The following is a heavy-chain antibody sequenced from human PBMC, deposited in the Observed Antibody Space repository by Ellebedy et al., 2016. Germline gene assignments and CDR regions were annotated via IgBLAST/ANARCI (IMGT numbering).Heavy chain of an antibody. V-gene: IGHV1-69*13. Sequence: SVKVSCXASGGTFSSYAISWVRQAPGQGLEWMGGIIPIFGTANYAQKFQGRVTITADESTSTAYMELSSLRSEDTAVYYCARDSGVVGISSHDYYYYGMDVWGQGTTVTVSS. CDR1: GGTFSSYA. D-gene: IGHD3-22*01. CDR2: IIPIFGTA. CDR3: ARDSGVVGISSHDYYYYGMDV. J-gene: IGHJ6*02.